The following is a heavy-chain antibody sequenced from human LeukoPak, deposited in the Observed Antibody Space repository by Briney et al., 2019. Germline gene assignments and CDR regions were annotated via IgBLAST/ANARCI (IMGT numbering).Heavy chain of an antibody. CDR3: ARDHGDEIRINWFDP. CDR1: GGSISSYY. V-gene: IGHV4-4*07. D-gene: IGHD2-15*01. J-gene: IGHJ5*02. CDR2: IYTSGSI. Sequence: SETLSLTCTVSGGSISSYYWSWIRQPAGKGLEWIGRIYTSGSINYNPSLKSRVTTSVDKSKNQFSLKLSSVTAADTAVYYCARDHGDEIRINWFDPWGQGTLVTVSS.